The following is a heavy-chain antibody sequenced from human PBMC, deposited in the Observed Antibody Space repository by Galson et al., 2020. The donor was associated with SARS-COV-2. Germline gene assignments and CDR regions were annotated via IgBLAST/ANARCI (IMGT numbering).Heavy chain of an antibody. Sequence: SETLSLTCTVSGVSISSGFNHWSWIRQPAGKGLEWIGQISTRGPTYYDPSLESRVTISMDRSKNQFSLKLDSVTAADTAVYYCANYYEGKCGRGSWGQGALDTVS. CDR2: ISTRGPT. D-gene: IGHD1-26*01. J-gene: IGHJ4*02. V-gene: IGHV4-61*09. CDR3: ANYYEGKCGRGS. CDR1: GVSISSGFNH.